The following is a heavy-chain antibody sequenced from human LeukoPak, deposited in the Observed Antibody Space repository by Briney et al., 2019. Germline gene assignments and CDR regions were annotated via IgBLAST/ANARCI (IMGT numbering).Heavy chain of an antibody. CDR2: IIPIFGTA. CDR3: ARAQLAYCGGDCPDYYYYYMDV. V-gene: IGHV1-69*05. D-gene: IGHD2-21*02. J-gene: IGHJ6*03. Sequence: GSSVKVSCKASGGTFSSYAISWVRQAPGQGLEWMGRIIPIFGTANYAQKFQGRVTNTTDESTSTAYMELSSLRSEDTAVYYCARAQLAYCGGDCPDYYYYYMDVWGKGTTVTVSS. CDR1: GGTFSSYA.